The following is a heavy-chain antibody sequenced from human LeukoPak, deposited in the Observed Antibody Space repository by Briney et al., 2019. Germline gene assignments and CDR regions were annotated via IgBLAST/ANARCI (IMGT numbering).Heavy chain of an antibody. Sequence: GRSPRVSCGTSGFSFTSYEMNWVRQDSRKGLQWVSYISSSGGTIYYADSVKGRFTISRDNANNSLYLQMNSLRAEDTAVYYCARERPEIDYWGQGTLVTVSS. CDR3: ARERPEIDY. J-gene: IGHJ4*02. V-gene: IGHV3-48*03. CDR2: ISSSGGTI. CDR1: GFSFTSYE.